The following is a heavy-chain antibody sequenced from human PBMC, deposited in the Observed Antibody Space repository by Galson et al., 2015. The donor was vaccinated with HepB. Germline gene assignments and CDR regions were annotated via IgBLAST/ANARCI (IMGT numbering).Heavy chain of an antibody. CDR3: AREYSGRGFDY. Sequence: SLRLSCAASGFTFSSYGMHWVRQAPGKGLEWVAVIWYDGSNKYYADSVKGRFTISRDNSRNTLYLQMNSLRAEDTAVYYCAREYSGRGFDYWGQGTLVTVSS. D-gene: IGHD3-10*01. CDR2: IWYDGSNK. CDR1: GFTFSSYG. V-gene: IGHV3-33*01. J-gene: IGHJ4*02.